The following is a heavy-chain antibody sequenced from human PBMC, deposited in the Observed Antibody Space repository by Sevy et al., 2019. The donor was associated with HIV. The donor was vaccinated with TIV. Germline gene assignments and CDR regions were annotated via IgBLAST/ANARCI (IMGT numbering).Heavy chain of an antibody. Sequence: SETLSLTCTVSGDSISNNDYYWAWIRQPPGKGLDWIGSIYYSGSIYYTPSLKSRVTISVDTSKNQFSLKLRSVTAADTAVYYCAREGPRIAQFDYWGQGTLVTVSS. V-gene: IGHV4-39*02. D-gene: IGHD6-13*01. CDR1: GDSISNNDYY. CDR3: AREGPRIAQFDY. CDR2: IYYSGSI. J-gene: IGHJ4*02.